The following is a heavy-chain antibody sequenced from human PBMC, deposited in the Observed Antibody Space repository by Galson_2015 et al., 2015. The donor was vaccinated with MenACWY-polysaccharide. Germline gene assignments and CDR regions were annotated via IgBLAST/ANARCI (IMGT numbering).Heavy chain of an antibody. J-gene: IGHJ4*02. V-gene: IGHV3-23*01. CDR2: ISGSGGTT. CDR3: AKDRRRTYYYDSSGYYYFDY. D-gene: IGHD3-22*01. Sequence: SLRLSCAASGFTFSNYAMTWVRQAPGKGLRWVSAISGSGGTTYYADSVRGRFTISRDNSKNTLYLQMNSLRAEDTAVYYCAKDRRRTYYYDSSGYYYFDYWGQGTLVTVSS. CDR1: GFTFSNYA.